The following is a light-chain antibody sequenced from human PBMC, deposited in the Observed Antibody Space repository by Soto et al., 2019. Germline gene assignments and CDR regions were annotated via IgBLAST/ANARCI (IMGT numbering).Light chain of an antibody. CDR3: QQSYSTPPT. CDR1: QSISSY. V-gene: IGKV1-39*01. Sequence: DIQMTQSPSSVSSSVGDCATITCRESQSISSYLNWYQQKPGKATKLMIYVAYSLQSGVQTRFSGSGSGKDFTLTISSLQPEDCATYYCQQSYSTPPTFGQGTKVDIK. J-gene: IGKJ1*01. CDR2: VAY.